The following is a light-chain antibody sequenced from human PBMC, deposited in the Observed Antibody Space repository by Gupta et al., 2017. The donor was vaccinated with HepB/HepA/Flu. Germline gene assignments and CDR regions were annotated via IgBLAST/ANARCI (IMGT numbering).Light chain of an antibody. V-gene: IGKV4-1*01. Sequence: DFVMTHSPASLAVSLGERATINCKSSQSVLYSSNNKNYLAWYQQKPGQPPKLLIYWASTRESGVPDRFSGSGSGTDFTLTISSLQAEDVAVYYCQQYYSTPRSFGQGTKLEIK. CDR1: QSVLYSSNNKNY. J-gene: IGKJ2*04. CDR3: QQYYSTPRS. CDR2: WAS.